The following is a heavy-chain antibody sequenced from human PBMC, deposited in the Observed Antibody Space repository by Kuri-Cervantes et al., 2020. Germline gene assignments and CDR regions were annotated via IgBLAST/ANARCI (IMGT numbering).Heavy chain of an antibody. D-gene: IGHD6-19*01. J-gene: IGHJ4*02. CDR1: GFTFSSYA. CDR3: AKDKAIRRIAVAGYFDY. CDR2: ISYDGSNK. Sequence: GGSLRLSCAASGFTFSSYAMHWVRQAPGKGLEWVAVISYDGSNKYYADSVKGRFTISRDNSKNTLYLQMNSLRAEDTAVYYCAKDKAIRRIAVAGYFDYWGQGTLVTVSS. V-gene: IGHV3-30*01.